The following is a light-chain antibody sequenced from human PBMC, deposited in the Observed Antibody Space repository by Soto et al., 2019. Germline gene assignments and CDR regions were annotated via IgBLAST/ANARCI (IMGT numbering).Light chain of an antibody. CDR3: QQYYSTPLT. Sequence: DIVMTQSPDSVAVSLGERATINCKSSQSVLYSSNNENFLAWYQQKPGQPPKLLIYWASTRDSGVPDRFSGSGSGTDFTLTISSLQAEDVAVYYCQQYYSTPLTFGGGTKVEIK. V-gene: IGKV4-1*01. CDR2: WAS. CDR1: QSVLYSSNNENF. J-gene: IGKJ4*01.